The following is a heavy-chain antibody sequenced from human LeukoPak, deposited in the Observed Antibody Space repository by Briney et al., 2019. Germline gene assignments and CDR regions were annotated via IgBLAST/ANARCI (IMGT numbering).Heavy chain of an antibody. CDR1: GFTFSSYW. CDR2: ITSDGSTT. D-gene: IGHD4-17*01. CDR3: ARDQLRCPDY. Sequence: PGGSLRLSCAASGFTFSSYWMHWVRQAPGKGLVWVSRITSDGSTTSYADSVKGRFTVSRDNAKNTLFLQMSSLRAEDTAVYYCARDQLRCPDYWGQRTLVTFSS. J-gene: IGHJ4*02. V-gene: IGHV3-74*01.